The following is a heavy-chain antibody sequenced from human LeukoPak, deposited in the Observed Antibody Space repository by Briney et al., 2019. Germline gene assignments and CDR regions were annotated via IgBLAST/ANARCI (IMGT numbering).Heavy chain of an antibody. CDR3: ARVRPHPIIDV. D-gene: IGHD6-6*01. J-gene: IGHJ6*03. CDR1: GFTVSNNY. CDR2: IYTGVST. Sequence: PGGSLRLSCAASGFTVSNNYMSWVRQAPGKGLEWVSVIYTGVSTYYADSVKGRFAISRDNSKNTLYLQMNSLRAEDTGVYYCARVRPHPIIDVWSKGTTVTVSS. V-gene: IGHV3-53*01.